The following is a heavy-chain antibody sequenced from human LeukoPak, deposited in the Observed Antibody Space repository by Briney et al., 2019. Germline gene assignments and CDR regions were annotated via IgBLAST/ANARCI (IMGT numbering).Heavy chain of an antibody. D-gene: IGHD6-6*01. CDR1: GFTFSSYW. CDR2: INTDGSST. V-gene: IGHV3-74*01. Sequence: GGSLRLSCAASGFTFSSYWMHWVRQAPGKGLVWVSRINTDGSSTSYADSVKGRFTISRDNAKNSLYLQMNSLRAEDTAVYYCARALVAAARRGGYWGQGTLVTVSS. CDR3: ARALVAAARRGGY. J-gene: IGHJ4*02.